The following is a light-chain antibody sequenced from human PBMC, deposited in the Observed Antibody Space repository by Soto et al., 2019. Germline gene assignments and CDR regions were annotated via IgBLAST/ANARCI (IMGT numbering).Light chain of an antibody. CDR1: SSNIGRNA. J-gene: IGLJ2*01. CDR2: SND. Sequence: QSVLTQPPSASGTPGQRVTISFSGSSSNIGRNAVSWYQQLPGTAPKLLIYSNDQRPSGVPDRFSGAKSGTSASLAISGLQSEDEADYYCAAWDDSLSGRVVFGGGTKLTVL. CDR3: AAWDDSLSGRVV. V-gene: IGLV1-44*01.